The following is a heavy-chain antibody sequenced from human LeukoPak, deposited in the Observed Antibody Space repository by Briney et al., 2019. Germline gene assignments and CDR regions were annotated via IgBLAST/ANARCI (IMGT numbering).Heavy chain of an antibody. CDR2: IYYSGST. D-gene: IGHD1-26*01. J-gene: IGHJ4*02. CDR1: GGSISSSSYY. Sequence: SETLSLTCTVSGGSISSSSYYWGWIRQPPGKGLEWIGSIYYSGSTNYSPSLKSRVTISVDTSKNQFSLKLSSVTAAGTAVYYCARQKGIVGATSYWGQGTLVTVSS. CDR3: ARQKGIVGATSY. V-gene: IGHV4-39*01.